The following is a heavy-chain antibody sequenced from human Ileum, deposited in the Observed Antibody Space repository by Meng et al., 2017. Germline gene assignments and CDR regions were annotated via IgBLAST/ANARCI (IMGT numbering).Heavy chain of an antibody. V-gene: IGHV4-31*03. D-gene: IGHD6-13*01. CDR2: IYYSGTT. J-gene: IGHJ4*02. CDR1: GGSISSGSYH. CDR3: AREPPAAAGTGADY. Sequence: QVQLQESGPGLVKPSQTPFLTCTVPGGSISSGSYHWSWIRQHPGKGLEWIGYIYYSGTTYYSPSLKSRVTISVDTSKNQFSLKLSSVTAADTAVYYCAREPPAAAGTGADYWGQGTLVTVSS.